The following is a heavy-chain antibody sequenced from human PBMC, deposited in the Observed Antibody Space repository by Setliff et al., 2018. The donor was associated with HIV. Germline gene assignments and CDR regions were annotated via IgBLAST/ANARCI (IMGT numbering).Heavy chain of an antibody. Sequence: PSETLSLTCTVSGGSISSSSYYWGWNRQPPGKGLEWIGSIYYSGSTYYNPSHKSRVTISVDTSKNQFSLKLSSVTAADTAVYYCARLSKSIAVAGLDYWGQGTLVTVSS. CDR2: IYYSGST. J-gene: IGHJ4*02. D-gene: IGHD6-19*01. V-gene: IGHV4-39*01. CDR1: GGSISSSSYY. CDR3: ARLSKSIAVAGLDY.